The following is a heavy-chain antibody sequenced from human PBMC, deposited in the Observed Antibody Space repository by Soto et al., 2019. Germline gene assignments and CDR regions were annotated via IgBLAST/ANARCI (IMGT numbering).Heavy chain of an antibody. CDR2: IHRASTYI. Sequence: SGGSLRLSCATSGFTFSSFDMDWVRQAPGKGLEWVSSIHRASTYIYYADSVRGRFTISRDNAKSSLYLLMNSLTVEDTAVYYCARRAVTTYHFFDYWGQGALVTVSS. V-gene: IGHV3-21*06. D-gene: IGHD4-17*01. J-gene: IGHJ4*02. CDR3: ARRAVTTYHFFDY. CDR1: GFTFSSFD.